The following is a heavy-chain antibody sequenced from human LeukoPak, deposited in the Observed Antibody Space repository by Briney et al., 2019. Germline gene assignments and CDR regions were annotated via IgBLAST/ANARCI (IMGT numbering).Heavy chain of an antibody. CDR1: GFTFSSYS. J-gene: IGHJ6*03. CDR3: ARDSSSSWYYYYYMDV. Sequence: GGSLRLSCAASGFTFSSYSMNWVRQAPGKGLEWVSSISSSSSYIYYADSVKGRFTISRDNAKNSQYLQMNSLRAEDTAVYYCARDSSSSWYYYYYMDVWGKGTTVTVSS. CDR2: ISSSSSYI. D-gene: IGHD6-13*01. V-gene: IGHV3-21*01.